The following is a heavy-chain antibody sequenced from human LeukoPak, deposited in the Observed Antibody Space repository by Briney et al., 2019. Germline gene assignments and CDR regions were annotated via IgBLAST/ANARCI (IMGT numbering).Heavy chain of an antibody. D-gene: IGHD7-27*01. V-gene: IGHV4-59*01. CDR3: ASRKLGNDY. CDR1: GGSIGTYY. CDR2: IYHTGST. J-gene: IGHJ4*02. Sequence: SETLSLTCTVSGGSIGTYYWSWIRQSPGKGLEWIGYIYHTGSTSYSPSLKSRVTISADTSQNQFSLKLSSVTAADTAVYYCASRKLGNDYWGQGTLVTVSS.